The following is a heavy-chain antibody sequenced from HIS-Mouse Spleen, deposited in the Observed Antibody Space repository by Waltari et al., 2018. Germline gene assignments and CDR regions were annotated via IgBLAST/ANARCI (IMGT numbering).Heavy chain of an antibody. Sequence: STYYNPSLKSRVTISVDTSKNQFSLKLSSVTAADTAVYYCARTTNVGATAYYFDYWGQGTLVTVSS. V-gene: IGHV4-39*07. D-gene: IGHD1-26*01. CDR2: ST. CDR3: ARTTNVGATAYYFDY. J-gene: IGHJ4*02.